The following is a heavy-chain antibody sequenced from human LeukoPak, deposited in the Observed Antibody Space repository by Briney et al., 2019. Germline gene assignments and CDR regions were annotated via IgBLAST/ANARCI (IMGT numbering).Heavy chain of an antibody. CDR1: GFTFSNHW. Sequence: GGSLRLSCAASGFTFSNHWMKWVRQAPGKGLEWVSAISGSGGSTYYADSVKGRFTISRDNSKNTLYLQMNSLRAEDTAVYYCAKDGGSISTLLVDYWGQGTLVTVSS. D-gene: IGHD3-3*01. J-gene: IGHJ4*02. V-gene: IGHV3-23*01. CDR3: AKDGGSISTLLVDY. CDR2: ISGSGGST.